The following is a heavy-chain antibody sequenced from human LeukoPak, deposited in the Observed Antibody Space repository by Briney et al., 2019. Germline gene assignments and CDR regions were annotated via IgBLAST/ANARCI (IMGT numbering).Heavy chain of an antibody. V-gene: IGHV1-3*01. D-gene: IGHD1-26*01. CDR2: INAGNGNT. CDR3: ASGEGATTGIDY. J-gene: IGHJ4*02. CDR1: GYTFTGYG. Sequence: ASVKVSCKASGYTFTGYGISWVRQAPGQGLEWMGWINAGNGNTKYSQKFQGRVTITRDTSASTAYMELSSLRSEDTAVYYCASGEGATTGIDYWGQGTLVTVSS.